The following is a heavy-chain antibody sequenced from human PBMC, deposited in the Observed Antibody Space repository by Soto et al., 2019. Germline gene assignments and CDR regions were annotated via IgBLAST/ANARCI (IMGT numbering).Heavy chain of an antibody. CDR3: ARHGFYGDYASNYFDP. CDR1: GYNFATYW. J-gene: IGHJ5*02. D-gene: IGHD4-17*01. CDR2: IYPGNSDA. V-gene: IGHV5-51*01. Sequence: PGESLKISCQASGYNFATYWIACVRQMPGKGLEYMGIIYPGNSDARYSPSFQGQVTFSADKSISTAYLHWSSLKASDTAMYYCARHGFYGDYASNYFDPWGQGTLVTVSS.